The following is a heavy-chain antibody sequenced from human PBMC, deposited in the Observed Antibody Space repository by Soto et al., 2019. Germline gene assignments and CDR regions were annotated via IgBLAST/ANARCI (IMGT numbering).Heavy chain of an antibody. D-gene: IGHD2-2*01. J-gene: IGHJ6*03. CDR1: GGSISSYY. V-gene: IGHV4-59*01. Sequence: SETLSLTCTDSGGSISSYYWSWLRQPPGKGLEWIGYIYYSGSTNYNPSLKSRVTISVDTSKNQFSLKLSSVTAADTAVYYCTRVLAPVQLPLYYYYYYMDVWGKGTTVAVSS. CDR3: TRVLAPVQLPLYYYYYYMDV. CDR2: IYYSGST.